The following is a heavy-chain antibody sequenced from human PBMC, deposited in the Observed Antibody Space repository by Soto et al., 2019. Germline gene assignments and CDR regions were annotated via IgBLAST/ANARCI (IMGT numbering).Heavy chain of an antibody. J-gene: IGHJ6*02. CDR3: AREGSVSSSDYYAYYYGMDV. Sequence: XGSLVLSCAASGFTFSNYDINWVRQAPGKGPEWISHISSSGGIIYYADSVKGRFTISRDNAKNSLYLQMNSLRGEDTAVYYCAREGSVSSSDYYAYYYGMDVWGQGTTVTVSS. CDR2: ISSSGGII. V-gene: IGHV3-48*03. CDR1: GFTFSNYD. D-gene: IGHD3-10*01.